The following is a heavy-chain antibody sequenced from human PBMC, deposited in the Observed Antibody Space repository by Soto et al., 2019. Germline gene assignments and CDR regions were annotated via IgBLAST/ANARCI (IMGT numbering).Heavy chain of an antibody. D-gene: IGHD6-13*01. Sequence: ESGGGVVQPGRSLRLSCAASGFTFSSYAMHWVRQAPGKGLAWVAVISYDGSNKYYADSVKGRFTISRDDSKNTLFLQMNSLRPEDTAVYYCARDRKGGDSWFWDYFDYWGQGILVTVSS. CDR1: GFTFSSYA. CDR2: ISYDGSNK. V-gene: IGHV3-30-3*01. J-gene: IGHJ4*02. CDR3: ARDRKGGDSWFWDYFDY.